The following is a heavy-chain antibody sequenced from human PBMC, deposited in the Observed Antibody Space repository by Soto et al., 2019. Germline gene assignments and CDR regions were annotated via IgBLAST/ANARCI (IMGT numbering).Heavy chain of an antibody. CDR3: ARHGKYDSSGYSLDYFDY. CDR1: GYSFPNYW. V-gene: IGHV5-51*01. Sequence: PXESLKISCKGCGYSFPNYWIAWVRQMPGKGLEWMGIIYPGDSDARYSPSFRGQVTISADKSINTAYLQWSSLKASDTAMYFCARHGKYDSSGYSLDYFDYSGQGAQVTVSA. D-gene: IGHD3-22*01. J-gene: IGHJ4*02. CDR2: IYPGDSDA.